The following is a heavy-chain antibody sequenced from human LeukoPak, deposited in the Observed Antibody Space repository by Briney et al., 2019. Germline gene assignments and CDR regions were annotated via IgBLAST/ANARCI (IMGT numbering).Heavy chain of an antibody. V-gene: IGHV4-39*01. CDR2: IYYNGHT. CDR3: ARRRYGSGNIGS. D-gene: IGHD3-10*01. CDR1: SDSISSSSYL. Sequence: PSETLSLTCSVSSDSISSSSYLWVWVRQPPGKGLEWIGDIYYNGHTSYNPSLKSRAAISVDTSKNQFSLNLSSVTAADTAVYYCARRRYGSGNIGSWGQGTLVTVSS. J-gene: IGHJ4*02.